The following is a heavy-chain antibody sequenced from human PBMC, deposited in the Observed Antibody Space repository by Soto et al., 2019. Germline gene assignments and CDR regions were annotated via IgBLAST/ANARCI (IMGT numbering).Heavy chain of an antibody. V-gene: IGHV3-23*01. J-gene: IGHJ4*02. CDR3: AKDRSITGDFFDY. CDR1: GFPFSSYA. Sequence: GSLRLSCAASGFPFSSYAMSWVRQAPGKGLEWVSAISGSGGSTYYADSVKGRFTISRDNSKNTLYLQMNSLRAEDTAVYYCAKDRSITGDFFDYWGQGTLVTVSS. D-gene: IGHD7-27*01. CDR2: ISGSGGST.